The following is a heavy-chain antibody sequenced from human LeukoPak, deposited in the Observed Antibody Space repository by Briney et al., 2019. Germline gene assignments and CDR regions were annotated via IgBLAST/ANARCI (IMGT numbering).Heavy chain of an antibody. CDR1: GFTFSDYA. CDR2: ISGGGEYT. J-gene: IGHJ4*02. V-gene: IGHV3-23*01. Sequence: PGGSLRLSCAASGFTFSDYARNWVRQAPGKGLEWVATISGGGEYTRYADSVQGRFIVSRDHSKNPVYLQRTSLRVEDTAVYFCAKDKRGGSAYVYFDYWGQGTLVTVSS. CDR3: AKDKRGGSAYVYFDY. D-gene: IGHD5-12*01.